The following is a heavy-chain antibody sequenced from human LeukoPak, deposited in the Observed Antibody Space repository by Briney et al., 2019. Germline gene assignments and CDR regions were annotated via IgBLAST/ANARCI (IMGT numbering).Heavy chain of an antibody. Sequence: GGSLRLSCAASGFTFSSYAMHWVRQAPGKELEWVAVISYDGSNKYYADSVKGRFTISRDNAKNSLYLQMNSLRAEDTAVYYCARDDIAVATCFDYWGQGTLVTVSS. J-gene: IGHJ4*02. V-gene: IGHV3-30*04. D-gene: IGHD6-19*01. CDR1: GFTFSSYA. CDR2: ISYDGSNK. CDR3: ARDDIAVATCFDY.